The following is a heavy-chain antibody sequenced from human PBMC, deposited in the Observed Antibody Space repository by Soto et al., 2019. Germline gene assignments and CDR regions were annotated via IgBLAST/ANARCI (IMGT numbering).Heavy chain of an antibody. J-gene: IGHJ4*02. CDR2: ISGSGGST. CDR1: GFTFSSYA. V-gene: IGHV3-23*01. Sequence: GGSLRLSCAASGFTFSSYAMSWVRQAPGKGLEWVSAISGSGGSTYYADSVKGRFTISRDNSKNTLYLQMNSLRAEDTAVYYCAKDDDFWSGYYLGGFSYYFDYWGQGTLVTVSS. D-gene: IGHD3-3*01. CDR3: AKDDDFWSGYYLGGFSYYFDY.